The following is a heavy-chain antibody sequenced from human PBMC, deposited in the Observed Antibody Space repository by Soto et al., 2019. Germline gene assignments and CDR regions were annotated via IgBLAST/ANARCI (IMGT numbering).Heavy chain of an antibody. CDR2: ISSSSSYI. J-gene: IGHJ6*03. V-gene: IGHV3-21*01. CDR1: GLTFSSYS. CDR3: ARVGGYCSSTSCYYYYYMDV. Sequence: GGSLRLSCAASGLTFSSYSMNWVRQAPGKGLEWVSSISSSSSYIYYADSVKGRFTISRDNAKNSLYLQMNSLRAEDTAVYYCARVGGYCSSTSCYYYYYMDVWGKGTTVTVSS. D-gene: IGHD2-2*01.